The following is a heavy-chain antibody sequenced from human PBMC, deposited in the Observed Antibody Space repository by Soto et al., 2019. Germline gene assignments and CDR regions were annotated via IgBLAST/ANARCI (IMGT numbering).Heavy chain of an antibody. CDR2: IWHDGSIK. D-gene: IGHD3-10*01. CDR1: GFDFKKYG. V-gene: IGHV3-33*01. J-gene: IGHJ6*02. Sequence: QEYLVESGGGVVQPGGSLRLSCKGSGFDFKKYGLHWVRQAPGKGLEWVAVIWHDGSIKYYVESVKGRFTISRDNANNTLSLQMHSLRADDTAMYYCAREIRPYYFYALDVWGHGTTVTVSS. CDR3: AREIRPYYFYALDV.